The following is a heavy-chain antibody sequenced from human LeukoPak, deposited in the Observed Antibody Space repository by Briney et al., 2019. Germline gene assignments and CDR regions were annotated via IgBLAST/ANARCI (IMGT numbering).Heavy chain of an antibody. J-gene: IGHJ4*02. V-gene: IGHV3-43D*03. CDR3: AKDSDSSGFFEPPDF. Sequence: GGSLRLSCAASGFTFNDYAMHWVRQVPGKGLEWVSLINWSGVSTYYAGSVKGRFTISRDNNKDSLFLQMSSLRPEDTALYYCAKDSDSSGFFEPPDFWGQGTLVTVSS. CDR2: INWSGVST. D-gene: IGHD3-22*01. CDR1: GFTFNDYA.